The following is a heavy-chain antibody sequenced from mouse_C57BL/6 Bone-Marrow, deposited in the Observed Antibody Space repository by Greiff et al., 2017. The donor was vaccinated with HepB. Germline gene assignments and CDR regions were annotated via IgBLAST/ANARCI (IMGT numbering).Heavy chain of an antibody. J-gene: IGHJ4*01. V-gene: IGHV1-76*01. D-gene: IGHD2-2*01. Sequence: VQLVESGAELVRPGASVKLSCKASGYTFTDYYINWVKQRPGQGLEWIARIYPGSGNTYYNEKFKGKATLTAEKSSSTAYMQLSSLTSEDSAVYFCARREWLPYYYAMDYWGQGTSVTVSS. CDR1: GYTFTDYY. CDR2: IYPGSGNT. CDR3: ARREWLPYYYAMDY.